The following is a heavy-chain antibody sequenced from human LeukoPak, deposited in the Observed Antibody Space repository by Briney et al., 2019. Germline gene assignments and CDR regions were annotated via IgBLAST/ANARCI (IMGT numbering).Heavy chain of an antibody. V-gene: IGHV1-24*01. D-gene: IGHD6-6*01. CDR2: FDPEDGET. CDR3: ATVVAARTFQH. CDR1: GYTFTDYY. J-gene: IGHJ1*01. Sequence: ASVKVSCKASGYTFTDYYMHWVRQAPGKGLEWMGGFDPEDGETIYAQKFQGRVTMTEDTSTDTAYMELSSLRSEDTAVYYCATVVAARTFQHWGQGTLVTVSS.